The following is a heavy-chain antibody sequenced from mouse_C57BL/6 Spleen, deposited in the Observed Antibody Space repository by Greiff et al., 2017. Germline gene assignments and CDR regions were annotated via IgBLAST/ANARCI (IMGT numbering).Heavy chain of an antibody. CDR3: ARGGDGYLWYFDV. V-gene: IGHV3-1*01. CDR2: ISYSGST. J-gene: IGHJ1*03. CDR1: GYSITSGYD. D-gene: IGHD2-3*01. Sequence: EVQRVESGPGMVKPSQSLSLTCTVTGYSITSGYDWHWIRHFPGNKLEWMGYISYSGSTNYNPSLKSRISITHDTSKNHFFLKLNSVTTEDTATYYCARGGDGYLWYFDVWGTGTTVTVSS.